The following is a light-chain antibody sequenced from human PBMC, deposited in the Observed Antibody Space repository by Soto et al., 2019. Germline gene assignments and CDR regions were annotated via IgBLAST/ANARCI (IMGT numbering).Light chain of an antibody. CDR2: DAS. J-gene: IGKJ1*01. Sequence: DIQMTQSPSTLSASVGDTVTVTCRASQSIGRWLAWYQQKPGKAPKLLIFDASTLENGVPARFSGSRSGPEFSLTISSLQPDDFATYYCQQYYSYWTIGQGTTVDIK. CDR1: QSIGRW. CDR3: QQYYSYWT. V-gene: IGKV1-5*01.